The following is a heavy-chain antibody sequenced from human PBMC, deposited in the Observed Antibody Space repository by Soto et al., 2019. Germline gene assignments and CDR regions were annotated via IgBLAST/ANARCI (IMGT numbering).Heavy chain of an antibody. Sequence: QVQLQESGPGLVKPSETLSLTCAVSGDSISSYYSMWIRQPPGKGLESIGYLYYGRSANYNPSLKSRVTVSVDTSTNQCALTLSSMTAADTAVYYCAIRSMAVVPEYWGQGTLVCVSS. J-gene: IGHJ4*02. D-gene: IGHD3-22*01. CDR2: LYYGRSA. CDR1: GDSISSYY. CDR3: AIRSMAVVPEY. V-gene: IGHV4-59*01.